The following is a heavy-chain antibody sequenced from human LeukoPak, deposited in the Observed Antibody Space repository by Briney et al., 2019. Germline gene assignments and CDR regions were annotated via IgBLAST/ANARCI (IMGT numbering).Heavy chain of an antibody. Sequence: SETLSLTCSVSGGSLSSGDYYWRWLRQPPGKGLEWIGYMYYSGSTYYNPSLKSRVTMSIDTSKNQFSLKLSSVTAADTAVYYCANSGYDSDYYYYYGMDVWGQGTTVTVSS. CDR3: ANSGYDSDYYYYYGMDV. CDR2: MYYSGST. CDR1: GGSLSSGDYY. D-gene: IGHD5-12*01. V-gene: IGHV4-30-4*01. J-gene: IGHJ6*02.